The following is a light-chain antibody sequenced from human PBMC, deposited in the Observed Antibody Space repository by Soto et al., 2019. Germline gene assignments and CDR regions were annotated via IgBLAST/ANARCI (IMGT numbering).Light chain of an antibody. Sequence: DIQLTQSPSFLSASVGDRVTITCRASQGISTYLAWYQQKPGKAPKLLIYVASTLQSGVPSRFSGSGSGTEFTLTISSLQPEDFATYYCQQINNYPRTFGQGTKVDIK. CDR3: QQINNYPRT. CDR1: QGISTY. J-gene: IGKJ1*01. V-gene: IGKV1-9*01. CDR2: VAS.